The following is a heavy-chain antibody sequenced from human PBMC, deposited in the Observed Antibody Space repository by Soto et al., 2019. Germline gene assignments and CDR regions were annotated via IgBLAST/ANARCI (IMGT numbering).Heavy chain of an antibody. J-gene: IGHJ3*02. CDR3: AKGYDFWSGYYNDAFDI. D-gene: IGHD3-3*01. CDR2: ISYDGSNK. CDR1: GFTFSSYG. V-gene: IGHV3-30*18. Sequence: QVQLVESGGGVVQPGRSLRLSCAASGFTFSSYGMHWVRQAPGKGLEWVAVISYDGSNKYYADSVKGRFTISRDNSKNTLYLQMNSLRAEDTAVYYCAKGYDFWSGYYNDAFDIWGQGTMVTVSS.